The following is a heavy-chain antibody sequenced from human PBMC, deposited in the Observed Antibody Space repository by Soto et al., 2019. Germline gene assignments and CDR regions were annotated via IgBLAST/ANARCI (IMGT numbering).Heavy chain of an antibody. Sequence: RGESQKISWKGSDYSFNTYWIAWVRQMPGKGLEWMGIIYPGDSDTRYSPSFQGQVTISADKSISTAHLQWSSLKASDTAMYYCAIQLRHYDSWSNTYSYYGLDVWGQGTTVTVS. CDR1: DYSFNTYW. J-gene: IGHJ6*02. CDR3: AIQLRHYDSWSNTYSYYGLDV. D-gene: IGHD3-3*01. V-gene: IGHV5-51*01. CDR2: IYPGDSDT.